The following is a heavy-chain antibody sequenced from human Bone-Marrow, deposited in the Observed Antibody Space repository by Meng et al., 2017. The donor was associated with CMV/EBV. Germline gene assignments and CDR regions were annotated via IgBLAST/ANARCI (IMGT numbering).Heavy chain of an antibody. V-gene: IGHV3-23*01. CDR2: INNSGGST. Sequence: GESLKISCAASGFTFSDYVMSWVRQAPGKGLEWVSSINNSGGSTYHADPVKGRFTISRDNSKNILYLQMNSLRTDDTAVYYCARDNYYDFWSGFQDYYYGMDVWGQGTTVTVSS. CDR3: ARDNYYDFWSGFQDYYYGMDV. D-gene: IGHD3-3*01. CDR1: GFTFSDYV. J-gene: IGHJ6*02.